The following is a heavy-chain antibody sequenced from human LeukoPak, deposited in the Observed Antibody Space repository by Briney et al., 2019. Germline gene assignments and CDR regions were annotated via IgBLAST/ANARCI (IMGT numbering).Heavy chain of an antibody. J-gene: IGHJ3*02. V-gene: IGHV4-59*12. Sequence: SETLSLTCTVSGGSISTSYWSWIRQPPGKGLEWIWYIYYSGSTNYNPSLKSRVTISVDTSKNQFSLKLNSVTPEDTAVYYCARNYDSSGYYYLDAFDIWGPGTMVTVSS. D-gene: IGHD3-22*01. CDR3: ARNYDSSGYYYLDAFDI. CDR2: IYYSGST. CDR1: GGSISTSY.